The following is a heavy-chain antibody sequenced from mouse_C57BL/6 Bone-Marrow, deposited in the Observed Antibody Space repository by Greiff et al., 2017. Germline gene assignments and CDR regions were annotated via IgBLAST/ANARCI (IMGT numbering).Heavy chain of an antibody. D-gene: IGHD4-1*01. CDR3: ARDWDVWFAY. J-gene: IGHJ3*01. V-gene: IGHV1-52*01. CDR2: IDPSDSET. Sequence: QVQLQQPGAELVRPGSSVKLSCKASGYTFTSYWMHWVKQRPIQGLEWIGNIDPSDSETHYNQKFKDKATLTVDKSSSTAYMKLSSLTSLASAVYYCARDWDVWFAYWGQGTLVTVSA. CDR1: GYTFTSYW.